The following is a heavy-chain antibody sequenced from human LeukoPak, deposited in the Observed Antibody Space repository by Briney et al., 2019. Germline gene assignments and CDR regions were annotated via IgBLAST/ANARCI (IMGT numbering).Heavy chain of an antibody. CDR3: ARHRGVTIFGVVKYYFDY. D-gene: IGHD3-3*01. J-gene: IGHJ4*02. V-gene: IGHV4-39*01. CDR2: IYYSGST. Sequence: ASENLSSICTVPGGSISSSSYYWGWIRQPPGKGLQWIESIYYSGSTYYNPSLKSRVTISVDTSKNQFSLKLSSVTAADTAVYYCARHRGVTIFGVVKYYFDYWGQGTLVTVSS. CDR1: GGSISSSSYY.